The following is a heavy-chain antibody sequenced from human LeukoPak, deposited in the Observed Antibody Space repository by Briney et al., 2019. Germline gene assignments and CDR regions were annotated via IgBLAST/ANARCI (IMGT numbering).Heavy chain of an antibody. D-gene: IGHD6-19*01. V-gene: IGHV3-53*01. Sequence: PGGSLRLSCAASGFTVSSNYMSWVRQAPGKGLEWVSVIYSGGSTYYADSVKGRFTISRDNPKNTLYLQMNCLRAEDTAVYYCARDQAGSGWYYFDYWGQGTLVTVSS. CDR2: IYSGGST. J-gene: IGHJ4*02. CDR1: GFTVSSNY. CDR3: ARDQAGSGWYYFDY.